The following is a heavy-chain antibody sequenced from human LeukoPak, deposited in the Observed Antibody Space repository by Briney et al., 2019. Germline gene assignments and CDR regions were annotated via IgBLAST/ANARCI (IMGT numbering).Heavy chain of an antibody. J-gene: IGHJ4*02. CDR3: ARDTAMANFDY. Sequence: GGSLRLSCAASGFTFSNYAINWVRQAPGKGLEWISGIRAGGVTTYYADSVKGRFTISRDNSKNTLYLQMNSLRAEDTAVYYCARDTAMANFDYWGQGTLVTVSS. V-gene: IGHV3-23*01. CDR1: GFTFSNYA. D-gene: IGHD5-18*01. CDR2: IRAGGVTT.